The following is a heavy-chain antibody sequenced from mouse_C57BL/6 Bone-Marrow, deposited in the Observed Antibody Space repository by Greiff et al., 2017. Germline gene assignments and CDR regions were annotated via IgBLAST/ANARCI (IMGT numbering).Heavy chain of an antibody. CDR2: INSDGGST. CDR1: EYEFPSHD. V-gene: IGHV5-2*01. J-gene: IGHJ3*01. CDR3: ARHKGYDYDWFAY. Sequence: DVKLVESGGGLVQPGESLKLSCESNEYEFPSHDMSWVRTTPEQRLELVAAINSDGGSTYYPDTMEGRFIISRDNTKKTLYLQMSSLRSEDTALYYCARHKGYDYDWFAYWGQGTLVTVSA. D-gene: IGHD2-4*01.